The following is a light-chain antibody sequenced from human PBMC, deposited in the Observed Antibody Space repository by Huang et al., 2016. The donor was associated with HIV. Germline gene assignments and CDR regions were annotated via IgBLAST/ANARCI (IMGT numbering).Light chain of an antibody. J-gene: IGKJ5*01. Sequence: DIQMTQSPSSLSASVGDRVTITCRASRSISNYLNWYQQKPGKAPKPLIYAASSLQSGVPSRFSGSGSGTDFTLTISSLQPEDFATYYCQQSYSTPITFGQGTRLEIK. CDR1: RSISNY. CDR3: QQSYSTPIT. CDR2: AAS. V-gene: IGKV1-39*01.